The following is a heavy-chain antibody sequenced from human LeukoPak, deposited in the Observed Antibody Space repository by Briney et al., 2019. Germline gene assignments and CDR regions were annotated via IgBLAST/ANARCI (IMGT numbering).Heavy chain of an antibody. CDR2: IKQDGSEK. J-gene: IGHJ5*02. D-gene: IGHD7-27*01. CDR1: GFTFSSYW. CDR3: AKDAYLGSNWLDP. V-gene: IGHV3-7*03. Sequence: GGSLRLSCAASGFTFSSYWMSWVRQAPGKGLEWVANIKQDGSEKYYVDSVKGRFTISRDNAKNSLYLQMNSLRAEDTAVYYCAKDAYLGSNWLDPWGQGTLVTVSS.